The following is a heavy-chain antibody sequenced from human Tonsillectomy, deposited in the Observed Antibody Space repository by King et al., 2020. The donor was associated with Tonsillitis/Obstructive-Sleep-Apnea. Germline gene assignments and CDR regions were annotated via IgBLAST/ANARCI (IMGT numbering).Heavy chain of an antibody. CDR1: GFTFSSYG. J-gene: IGHJ4*02. Sequence: QVQLVESGGGVVQPGRSLRLSCAASGFTFSSYGMHWVRQAPGKGLEWVAVIWYDGSNKYYADYVKGRFTISRDNSKNTLYLQMNSLRAEDTAVYYCARDYGYYAILTGYFGTSTWGYFDYWGQGTLVTVSS. CDR3: ARDYGYYAILTGYFGTSTWGYFDY. CDR2: IWYDGSNK. D-gene: IGHD3-9*01. V-gene: IGHV3-33*01.